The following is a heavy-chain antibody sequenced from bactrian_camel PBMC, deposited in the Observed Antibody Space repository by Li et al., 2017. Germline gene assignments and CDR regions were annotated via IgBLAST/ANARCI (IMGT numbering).Heavy chain of an antibody. J-gene: IGHJ4*01. Sequence: QVQLVESGGGLVQPGGSLKLSCAASGYNFRNCQMAWYRQVPGNEREMVSIISKDGTTTYADSVKGRFTISRDYAKNTLYLQMNSLKPEDTAVYFCAADALRSDAPDYNYWGQGTQVTVS. CDR3: AADALRSDAPDYNY. CDR1: GYNFRNCQ. D-gene: IGHD5*01. CDR2: ISKDGTT. V-gene: IGHV3S53*01.